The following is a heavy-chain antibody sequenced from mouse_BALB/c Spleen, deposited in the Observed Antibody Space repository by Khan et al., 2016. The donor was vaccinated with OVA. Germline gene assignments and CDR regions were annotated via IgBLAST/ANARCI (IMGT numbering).Heavy chain of an antibody. CDR1: GFTFSSYG. CDR3: ARHRFTTPTAWFAY. V-gene: IGHV5-6*01. D-gene: IGHD1-2*01. Sequence: EVHLVESGGDLVKPGGSLNLSCEASGFTFSSYGMSWLRQTPDKRLEWVATISNGGSYTYYPDSVKGRLTMSRDNAQNTLYLQMSSLKSEDTAMYYCARHRFTTPTAWFAYWGQGTLVTVSA. CDR2: ISNGGSYT. J-gene: IGHJ3*01.